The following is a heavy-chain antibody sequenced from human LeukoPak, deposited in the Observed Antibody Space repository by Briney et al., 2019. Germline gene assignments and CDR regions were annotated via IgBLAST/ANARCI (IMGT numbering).Heavy chain of an antibody. D-gene: IGHD6-13*01. CDR2: INPSGGST. CDR3: ARWGGAAAAGTVTLYYYYMDV. J-gene: IGHJ6*03. Sequence: ASVKVSCKASGYTFTSYHMHWVRQAPGQGLEWMGIINPSGGSTSYAQKFQGRVTMTRDMSTSTVYMELGSLRSEDTAVYYCARWGGAAAAGTVTLYYYYMDVWGKGTTVTVSS. V-gene: IGHV1-46*01. CDR1: GYTFTSYH.